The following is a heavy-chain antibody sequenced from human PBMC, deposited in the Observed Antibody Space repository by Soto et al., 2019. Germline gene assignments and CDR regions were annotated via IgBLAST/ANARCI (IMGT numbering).Heavy chain of an antibody. CDR2: IDTAGDT. J-gene: IGHJ3*01. Sequence: GGSLRLSCAASGFTFSTSDLHWVRQPTGQRPEWVSAIDTAGDTFYTDSVKGRFTISRDNAKNSFYLQMNSLTAGDTAMYFCARARTIWDDALDLWGQGTMVTVSS. CDR3: ARARTIWDDALDL. V-gene: IGHV3-13*01. CDR1: GFTFSTSD. D-gene: IGHD3-3*01.